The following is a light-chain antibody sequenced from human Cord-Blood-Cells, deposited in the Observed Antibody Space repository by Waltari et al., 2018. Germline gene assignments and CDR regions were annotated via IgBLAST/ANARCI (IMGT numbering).Light chain of an antibody. CDR1: QSLSSY. V-gene: IGKV1-39*01. CDR2: AAS. Sequence: DIQLPQSPSSLSASVGHRVPITCRASQSLSSYLNWYQQKPGKAPKLLIYAASSLQSGVPSRFSGSGSGTDFTLTISSLQPEDFATYYCQQSYSTSWTFGQGTKVEIK. J-gene: IGKJ1*01. CDR3: QQSYSTSWT.